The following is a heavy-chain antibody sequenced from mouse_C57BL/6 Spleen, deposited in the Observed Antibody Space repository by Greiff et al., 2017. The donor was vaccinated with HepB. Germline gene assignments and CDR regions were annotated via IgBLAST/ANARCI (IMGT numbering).Heavy chain of an antibody. V-gene: IGHV2-2*01. J-gene: IGHJ2*01. CDR3: ARGPVGFITTGGFDY. D-gene: IGHD1-1*01. CDR2: IWSGGST. CDR1: GFSLTSYG. Sequence: QVQLKQSGPGLVQPSQSLSITCTVSGFSLTSYGVHWVRQSPGKGLEWLGVIWSGGSTDYNAAFISRLSISKDNSKSQVFFKMNSLQADDTAIYYCARGPVGFITTGGFDYWGQGTTLTVSS.